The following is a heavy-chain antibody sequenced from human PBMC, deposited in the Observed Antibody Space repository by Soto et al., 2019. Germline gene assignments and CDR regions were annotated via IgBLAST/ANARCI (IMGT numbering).Heavy chain of an antibody. V-gene: IGHV4-34*02. Sequence: QVQLQQWGAGLLKPSETLSLTCAVYGGSFSGYYWSWVRQPPGKGLGWIGEIERGGSTNYNPSLKSRVTISEDTSKNQFSLKGNSVTAADTAVYYWARGYGSGSYWADWGQGTLVTVSS. CDR1: GGSFSGYY. CDR2: IERGGST. D-gene: IGHD3-10*01. J-gene: IGHJ4*02. CDR3: ARGYGSGSYWAD.